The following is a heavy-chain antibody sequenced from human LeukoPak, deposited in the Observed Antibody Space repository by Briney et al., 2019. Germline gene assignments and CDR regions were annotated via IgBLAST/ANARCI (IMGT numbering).Heavy chain of an antibody. CDR2: ISDNGDST. CDR1: GFAFSDYW. CDR3: GKENIGSHGYYLDY. D-gene: IGHD1-26*01. Sequence: GGSLRLSCSASGFAFSDYWMNWVRQAPGKGLEWVSSISDNGDSTYYADSVKGRFTISRDNSKNTLYLQMNSLRAEDTAIFYCGKENIGSHGYYLDYWGQGTLVTVSS. J-gene: IGHJ4*02. V-gene: IGHV3-23*01.